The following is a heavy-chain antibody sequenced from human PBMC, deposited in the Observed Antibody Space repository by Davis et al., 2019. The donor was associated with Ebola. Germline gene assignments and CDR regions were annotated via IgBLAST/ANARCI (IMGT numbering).Heavy chain of an antibody. CDR3: TSTTNLIDY. Sequence: GGSLRLSCAASGFTFSGSAMHWVRQASGKGLEWVGRIRSKANSYATAHAASVKGRFTISRDDSKNTAYLQMNSLKTEDTAVYYCTSTTNLIDYWGQGTLVTVSS. CDR2: IRSKANSYAT. J-gene: IGHJ4*02. V-gene: IGHV3-73*01. D-gene: IGHD1-26*01. CDR1: GFTFSGSA.